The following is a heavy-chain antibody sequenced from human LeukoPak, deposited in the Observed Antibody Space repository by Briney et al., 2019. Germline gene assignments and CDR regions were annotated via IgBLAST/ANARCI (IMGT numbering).Heavy chain of an antibody. D-gene: IGHD6-13*01. CDR2: IFYSGIT. Sequence: SETLSLTCTVSGGSISSYYWSWIRQPPGKGLEWIGCIFYSGITNHNPSLKSRVAISVDTSKNQFSLKVSSVTAADTAVYYCARVQLLGIAAALDAFDIWGQGTMVTVSS. J-gene: IGHJ3*02. CDR3: ARVQLLGIAAALDAFDI. V-gene: IGHV4-59*12. CDR1: GGSISSYY.